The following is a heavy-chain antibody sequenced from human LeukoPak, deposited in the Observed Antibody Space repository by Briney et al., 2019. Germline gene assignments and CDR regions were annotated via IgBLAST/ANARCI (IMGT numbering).Heavy chain of an antibody. CDR2: IKRDGSEK. CDR3: ARLSTAVPDADY. V-gene: IGHV3-7*01. CDR1: IFTFRTSW. D-gene: IGHD6-19*01. Sequence: PGGSLRLSCAASIFTFRTSWMSWVRPAPGKGLEWVANIKRDGSEKYYVDSVKGRFTISRDNAKNSLYLQMNSLRVEDTAVYYCARLSTAVPDADYWGQGTLVTVSS. J-gene: IGHJ4*02.